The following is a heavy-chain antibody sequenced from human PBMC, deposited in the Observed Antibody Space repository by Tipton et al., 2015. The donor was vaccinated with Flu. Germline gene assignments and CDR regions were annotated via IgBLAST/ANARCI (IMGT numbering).Heavy chain of an antibody. D-gene: IGHD7-27*01. CDR3: ATLTGDDY. CDR2: VFDDGSSS. Sequence: SLRLSCAASGFTFWNAIHWVRQAPGKGLEWVAVVFDDGSSSQYADSVKGRFTISRDNAKNSLYLQLNSLRAEDTALYYCATLTGDDYWGQGDLVTVSS. J-gene: IGHJ4*02. V-gene: IGHV3-30*04. CDR1: GFTFWNA.